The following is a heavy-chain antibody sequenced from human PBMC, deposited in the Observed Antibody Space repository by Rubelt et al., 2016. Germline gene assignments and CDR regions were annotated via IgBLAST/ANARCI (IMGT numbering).Heavy chain of an antibody. V-gene: IGHV1-69*01. D-gene: IGHD3-3*01. CDR1: GGSFSSYN. Sequence: GTEVKKPGSSVKVSCEASGGSFSSYNIIWVRQAPGQGLEWMGGIIPMFGTPNYAQKFQDRVTITADESTSTAYMELSSLRSEDTAVYYCASGGGYDFWSGDYYGMDGWCQGTTVTVSS. CDR2: IIPMFGTP. CDR3: ASGGGYDFWSGDYYGMDG. J-gene: IGHJ6*02.